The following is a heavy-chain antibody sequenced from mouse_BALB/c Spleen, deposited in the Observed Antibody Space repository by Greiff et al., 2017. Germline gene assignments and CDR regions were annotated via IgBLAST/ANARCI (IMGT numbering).Heavy chain of an antibody. Sequence: VKLMESGPGLVAPSQSLSITCTVSGFSLTSYGVHWVRQPPGKGLEWLGVIWAGGSTNYNSALMSRLSISKDNSKSQVFLKMNSLQTDDTAMYYCARGYYYGSSPDYFDYWGQGTTLTVSS. J-gene: IGHJ2*01. CDR3: ARGYYYGSSPDYFDY. D-gene: IGHD1-1*01. CDR2: IWAGGST. CDR1: GFSLTSYG. V-gene: IGHV2-9*02.